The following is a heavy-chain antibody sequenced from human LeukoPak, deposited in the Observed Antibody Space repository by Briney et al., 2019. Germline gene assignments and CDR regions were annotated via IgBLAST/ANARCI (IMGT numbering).Heavy chain of an antibody. CDR3: ARAEREWLTSWFDP. D-gene: IGHD3-3*01. J-gene: IGHJ5*02. V-gene: IGHV3-7*01. CDR2: IKQDGSEK. Sequence: GGSLRLSCAASGFTFSSYWMSWVRQAPGKGLEWVANIKQDGSEKYYVDSVKGRFTISRDNAKNSLYLQMNSLRAEDTAVYYCARAEREWLTSWFDPWGQGTLVTVSS. CDR1: GFTFSSYW.